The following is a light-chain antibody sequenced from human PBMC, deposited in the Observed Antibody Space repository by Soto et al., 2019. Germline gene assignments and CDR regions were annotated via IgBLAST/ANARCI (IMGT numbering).Light chain of an antibody. CDR1: QSVNRY. J-gene: IGKJ1*01. CDR2: DAF. Sequence: EIVLTQSPATLSLSPGERATLSCRASQSVNRYLAWYQQKPGQSPRLLIYDAFNRAAGIPARFSGSGSGTDFPLTISSLEPEDFAVYYCQQRSDWPTFGQGTKVEIK. CDR3: QQRSDWPT. V-gene: IGKV3-11*01.